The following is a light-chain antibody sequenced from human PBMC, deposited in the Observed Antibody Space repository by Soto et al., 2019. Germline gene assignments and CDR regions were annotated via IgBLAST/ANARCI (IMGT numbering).Light chain of an antibody. CDR3: QQSDNWPRT. CDR2: GAS. CDR1: ESVGTN. V-gene: IGKV3-15*01. J-gene: IGKJ1*01. Sequence: EVVLKQSPATLSLSPGERATLSCWASESVGTNLAWYQQKPGQAPRLLIYGASTRATDIPARFSGSGSGTEFTLTISSLQSEDFAVYYCQQSDNWPRTFGQGTKVDI.